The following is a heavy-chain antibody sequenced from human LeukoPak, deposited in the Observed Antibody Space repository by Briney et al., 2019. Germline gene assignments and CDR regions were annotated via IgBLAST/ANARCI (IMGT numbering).Heavy chain of an antibody. D-gene: IGHD4-23*01. CDR3: ARLTAVVTPQIDY. V-gene: IGHV1-46*01. Sequence: ASVKVSCKASGYTFTSYYMHWVRQAPGQGLEWMGIINPSGGSTSYAQKFQGRVTITADKSTSTAYMELSSLRSEDTAVYYCARLTAVVTPQIDYWGQGTLVTVSS. CDR2: INPSGGST. J-gene: IGHJ4*02. CDR1: GYTFTSYY.